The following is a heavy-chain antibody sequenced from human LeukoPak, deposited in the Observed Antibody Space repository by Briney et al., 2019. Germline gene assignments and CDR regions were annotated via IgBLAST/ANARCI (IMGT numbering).Heavy chain of an antibody. D-gene: IGHD2-15*01. CDR3: ARAYCSGGSCDIGYYYYCMDI. J-gene: IGHJ6*04. CDR1: GGSISSSNW. CDR2: IYHSGST. V-gene: IGHV4-4*02. Sequence: SETLSLTCAVSGGSISSSNWWSWVRQPPGKGLEWIGEIYHSGSTNYNPPLKSRVTISVDKSKNQFSLKLSSVTAADTAVYYCARAYCSGGSCDIGYYYYCMDIWGKGTTVTVSS.